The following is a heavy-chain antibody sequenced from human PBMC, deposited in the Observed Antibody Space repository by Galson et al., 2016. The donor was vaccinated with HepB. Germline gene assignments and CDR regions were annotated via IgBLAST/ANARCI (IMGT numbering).Heavy chain of an antibody. V-gene: IGHV3-30-3*01. D-gene: IGHD2-2*01. CDR1: GFTFSSYT. CDR3: ARVGVGYCGSTRCRAFDI. J-gene: IGHJ3*02. Sequence: SLRLSCAASGFTFSSYTMHWVRQAPGKGLEWVAIISYDGSSKYYADSVKGRFTISRDNSKNTLYVQMNSLRAEDTAVYYCARVGVGYCGSTRCRAFDIWGRGTMVTVSS. CDR2: ISYDGSSK.